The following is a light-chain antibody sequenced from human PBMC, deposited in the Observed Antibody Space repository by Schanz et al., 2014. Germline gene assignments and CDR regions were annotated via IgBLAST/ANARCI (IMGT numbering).Light chain of an antibody. CDR1: QSLSKNY. Sequence: EIVLTQSPGTLSLSPGERATLSCRASQSLSKNYLAWYQQKPGQAPNVLIYGASRRATGIPDRFSGSGSGTDFTLTISRLEPEDFAVYYCQHYSLSPLFGQGTKVDI. J-gene: IGKJ1*01. CDR2: GAS. V-gene: IGKV3-20*01. CDR3: QHYSLSPL.